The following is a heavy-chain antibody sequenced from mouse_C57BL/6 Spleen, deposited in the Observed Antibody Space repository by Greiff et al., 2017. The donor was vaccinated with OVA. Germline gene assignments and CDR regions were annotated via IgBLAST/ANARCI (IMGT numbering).Heavy chain of an antibody. Sequence: QVQLQQSGAELVNPGASVKISCKASGYAFSSYWMNWVKQRPGKGLEWIGQIYPGDGDTNYNGKFKGKATLTADKSSSTAYMQLSSLTSEDSAVYFCARTPYYYGSSPYAMDYWGQGTSVTVSS. CDR3: ARTPYYYGSSPYAMDY. J-gene: IGHJ4*01. CDR2: IYPGDGDT. D-gene: IGHD1-1*01. V-gene: IGHV1-80*01. CDR1: GYAFSSYW.